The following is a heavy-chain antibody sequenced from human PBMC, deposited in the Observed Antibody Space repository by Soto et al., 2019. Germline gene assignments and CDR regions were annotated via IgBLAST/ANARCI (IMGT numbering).Heavy chain of an antibody. J-gene: IGHJ4*02. Sequence: EVQLLESGGGLVQPGGSLRLSCAASRFTFSSYAMNWVRQAPGKGLEWVSGISGSGGSTSYADSVKGRFTISRDNSKNTRYLQMNSLRAEDTAVYYCAKDLATTVTTGDYWGQGTLVTVSS. CDR3: AKDLATTVTTGDY. CDR2: ISGSGGST. CDR1: RFTFSSYA. D-gene: IGHD4-17*01. V-gene: IGHV3-23*01.